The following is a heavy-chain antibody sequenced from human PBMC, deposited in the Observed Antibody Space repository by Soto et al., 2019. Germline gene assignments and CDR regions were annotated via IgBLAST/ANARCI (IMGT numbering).Heavy chain of an antibody. Sequence: ASVKVSCKASGDTFTSYGISWVRQAPGQGLEWMGWISAYNGNTNYAQKLQGRVTMTTDTSTSTAYMELRSLRSDDTAVYYCARNRYSYGYLAGAFDIWGQGTMVTVSS. CDR1: GDTFTSYG. J-gene: IGHJ3*02. CDR2: ISAYNGNT. CDR3: ARNRYSYGYLAGAFDI. V-gene: IGHV1-18*01. D-gene: IGHD5-18*01.